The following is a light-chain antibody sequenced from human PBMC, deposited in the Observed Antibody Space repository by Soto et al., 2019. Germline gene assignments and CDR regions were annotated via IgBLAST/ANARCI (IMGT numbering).Light chain of an antibody. CDR1: SRDVGAYNY. V-gene: IGLV2-14*01. CDR2: EVT. CDR3: GSYTTSATYV. Sequence: QSVLTQPASVSGSPGQSITISCTGTSRDVGAYNYVSWYQQHPGKAPKLMIYEVTNRPSGVSDRFSGSKSGYTASLTISGLQAEDEADYYCGSYTTSATYVFGPGTKLTVL. J-gene: IGLJ1*01.